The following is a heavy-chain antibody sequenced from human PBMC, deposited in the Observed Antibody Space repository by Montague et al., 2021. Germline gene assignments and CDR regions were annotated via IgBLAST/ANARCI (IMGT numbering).Heavy chain of an antibody. V-gene: IGHV4-4*07. J-gene: IGHJ3*02. CDR3: ARDSPVVEPWGGGHKGAFDI. Sequence: SETLSLTCSVSGDSISSYEYYWTWIRQPAGRGLEWIGRVYKRGETNTHPPLRSRLTLSVDTSKNHFSLALTSVTAADTAVYFCARDSPVVEPWGGGHKGAFDIWGQGTMVTVSS. CDR1: GDSISSYEYY. CDR2: VYKRGET. D-gene: IGHD7-27*01.